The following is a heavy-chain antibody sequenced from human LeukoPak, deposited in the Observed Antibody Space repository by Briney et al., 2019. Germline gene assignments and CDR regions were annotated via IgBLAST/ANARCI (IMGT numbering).Heavy chain of an antibody. Sequence: GGSLRLSCAASGLRFSDYYVSWIRQAPGKGLQWVSYISSGGDIMHYADSVKGRFTSSRDNAKNSGYLEMNSLGAEDAAVYYCATNLIGAGEYFQQWGQGTLVTVSS. D-gene: IGHD2/OR15-2a*01. CDR2: ISSGGDIM. J-gene: IGHJ1*01. CDR3: ATNLIGAGEYFQQ. CDR1: GLRFSDYY. V-gene: IGHV3-11*01.